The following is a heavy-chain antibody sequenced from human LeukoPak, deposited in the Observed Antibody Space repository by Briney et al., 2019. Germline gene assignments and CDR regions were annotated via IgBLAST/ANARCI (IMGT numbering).Heavy chain of an antibody. V-gene: IGHV3-48*01. CDR2: ISSSSHTI. CDR1: GFTFRSYS. Sequence: PGGSLRLSCAASGFTFRSYSMNWVRQVPGKGLEWISYISSSSHTIYYEDSVRGRFTIPRDNAKNSLHLQMNSLRAEDTGIYYCASTAGYFNYWGQGTLVTVSS. D-gene: IGHD3-22*01. J-gene: IGHJ4*02. CDR3: ASTAGYFNY.